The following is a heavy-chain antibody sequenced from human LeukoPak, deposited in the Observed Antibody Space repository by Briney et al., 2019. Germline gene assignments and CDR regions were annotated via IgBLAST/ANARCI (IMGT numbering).Heavy chain of an antibody. J-gene: IGHJ3*02. Sequence: SETLSLTCTVSGGSINYYYWMWIRQPPGKGLEWIGYIYYSGGTHYNPSLKSRVTISVDTSKNQFSLKLSSVTAADTAVYYCASGSYSPDAFDIWGQGTMVTVSS. CDR1: GGSINYYY. CDR3: ASGSYSPDAFDI. D-gene: IGHD1-26*01. CDR2: IYYSGGT. V-gene: IGHV4-59*01.